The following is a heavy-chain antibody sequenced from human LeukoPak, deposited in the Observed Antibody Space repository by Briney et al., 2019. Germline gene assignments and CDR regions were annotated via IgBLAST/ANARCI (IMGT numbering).Heavy chain of an antibody. CDR2: IYYSGST. CDR3: ARLHADNSVLRFLEWYLFDY. J-gene: IGHJ4*02. D-gene: IGHD3-3*01. Sequence: PSETLSLTCTVSGGSISSYYWSWIRQPPGKGLEWIGYIYYSGSTNYNPSLKSRVTISVDTSKNQFSLKLSSVTAADTAVYYCARLHADNSVLRFLEWYLFDYWGQGTLVTVSS. CDR1: GGSISSYY. V-gene: IGHV4-59*01.